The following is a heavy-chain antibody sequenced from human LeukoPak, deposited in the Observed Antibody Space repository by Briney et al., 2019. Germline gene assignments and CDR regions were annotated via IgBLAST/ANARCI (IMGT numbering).Heavy chain of an antibody. CDR2: ISSNGGST. CDR1: GFTLSSYA. Sequence: GGSLRLSCSASGFTLSSYAMHRVRQAPGKGLEYVSAISSNGGSTYYADSVKGRFTISRDNSKNTLYLQMSSLRAEDTAVYYCVKDREAAAAGTLGYWGQGTLVTVSS. D-gene: IGHD6-13*01. V-gene: IGHV3-64D*09. CDR3: VKDREAAAAGTLGY. J-gene: IGHJ4*02.